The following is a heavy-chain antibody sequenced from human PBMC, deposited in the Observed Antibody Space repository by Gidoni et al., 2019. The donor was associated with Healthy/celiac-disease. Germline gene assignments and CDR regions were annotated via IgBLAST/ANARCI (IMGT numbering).Heavy chain of an antibody. V-gene: IGHV4-61*08. Sequence: QVQLQESGPGLVTPSETLSLTCTVSGGSVSTGDYYWSWIRQPPGKGLEWIGYIYYSGSTNYNPSLKSRVTILVDMSKNQFSLKLSSVTAADTAVYYCARDTPVVNGFDVWGQGTTVTVSS. CDR2: IYYSGST. J-gene: IGHJ6*02. CDR3: ARDTPVVNGFDV. CDR1: GGSVSTGDYY. D-gene: IGHD2-21*01.